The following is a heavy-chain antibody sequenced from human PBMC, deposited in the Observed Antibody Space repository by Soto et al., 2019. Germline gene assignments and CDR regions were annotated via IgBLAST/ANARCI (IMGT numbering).Heavy chain of an antibody. Sequence: PGGSHRHSCADSGFAFSSYWLHWVSQAPGKGLVWVSRINSDGSSTSYADSVKGRFTISRDNAKNTLYLQMNSLRAEDTAVYYCARGPRPNYYDSSGYHSWGQGTLVTAS. J-gene: IGHJ4*02. CDR3: ARGPRPNYYDSSGYHS. CDR2: INSDGSST. D-gene: IGHD3-22*01. CDR1: GFAFSSYW. V-gene: IGHV3-74*01.